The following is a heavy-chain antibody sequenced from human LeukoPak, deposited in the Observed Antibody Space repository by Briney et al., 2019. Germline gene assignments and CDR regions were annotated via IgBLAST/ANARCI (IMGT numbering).Heavy chain of an antibody. CDR1: GYTLTELS. V-gene: IGHV1-46*01. CDR2: IRPITDSS. Sequence: ASVKVSCKVSGYTLTELSMHWVRQAPGKGLEWMGIIRPITDSSTYAQKFQGRVTMTRDMSTSTFYMELSSLRSEDTAVYYCARDIPYCGADCHDAFDIWGQGTMVTVSS. J-gene: IGHJ3*02. D-gene: IGHD2-21*02. CDR3: ARDIPYCGADCHDAFDI.